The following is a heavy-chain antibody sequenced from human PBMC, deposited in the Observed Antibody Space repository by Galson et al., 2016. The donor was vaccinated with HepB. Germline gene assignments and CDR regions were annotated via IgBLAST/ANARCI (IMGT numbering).Heavy chain of an antibody. CDR3: TRGWDSSGYFPHDCFDI. CDR2: IDSAGDT. Sequence: SLRLSCAASEFTLSPYDMHWVRQVTGKGLEWVAGIDSAGDTYYAVSVKGRFTISRVNAKNSLSLQMNSLRAGDTALYYCTRGWDSSGYFPHDCFDIWGQGTMVAVSS. CDR1: EFTLSPYD. J-gene: IGHJ3*02. V-gene: IGHV3-13*04. D-gene: IGHD3-22*01.